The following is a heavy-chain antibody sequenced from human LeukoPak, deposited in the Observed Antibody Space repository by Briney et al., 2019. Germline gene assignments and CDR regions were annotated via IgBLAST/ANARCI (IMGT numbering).Heavy chain of an antibody. Sequence: ASVKVSCKASGYIFSTYGISWVRQARGQGLEWMGWVSTYNGNTNYAQKFQGRVTMTRDTSTSTAYMELRRLRSDDTAVYYCARNWGAGHPINFDCWGQGTLVTVSS. D-gene: IGHD3-16*01. CDR1: GYIFSTYG. CDR2: VSTYNGNT. J-gene: IGHJ4*02. V-gene: IGHV1-18*01. CDR3: ARNWGAGHPINFDC.